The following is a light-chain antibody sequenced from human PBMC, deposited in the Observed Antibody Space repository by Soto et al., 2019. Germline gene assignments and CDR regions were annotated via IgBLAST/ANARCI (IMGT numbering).Light chain of an antibody. Sequence: DMQMTQSPSTLSASVGDRVTITCRASQSISVWLAWYQQKAGKAPNLLIYKASRLESGVPSRFSGSGYGTEFTLTISSLQPDDFATYYCQQYNGYSTWTFGQGTKVDIK. J-gene: IGKJ1*01. V-gene: IGKV1-5*03. CDR1: QSISVW. CDR3: QQYNGYSTWT. CDR2: KAS.